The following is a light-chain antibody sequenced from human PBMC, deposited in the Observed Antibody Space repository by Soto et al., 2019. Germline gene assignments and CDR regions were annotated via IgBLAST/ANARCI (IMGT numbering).Light chain of an antibody. CDR2: DAS. CDR1: EHINNY. Sequence: HMTQSPPSLSASVGDRAAITCHGSEHINNYLNWYQQIPGKAPKLLIYDASNLAAGAPSRFSGSGSGTAFTFAISGLQPDDVATYYCQQYDSLPLTFGGGTKVDIK. CDR3: QQYDSLPLT. V-gene: IGKV1-33*01. J-gene: IGKJ4*01.